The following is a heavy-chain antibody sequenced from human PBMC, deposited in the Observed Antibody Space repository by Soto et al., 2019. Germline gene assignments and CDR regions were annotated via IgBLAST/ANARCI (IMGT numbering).Heavy chain of an antibody. CDR3: AKDTYYYDTTGYYVYDF. D-gene: IGHD3-22*01. CDR2: NSYDGSNR. V-gene: IGHV3-30*18. J-gene: IGHJ4*02. CDR1: GFTFSSYG. Sequence: QVQLVESGGGVVQPGRSLRLSCAASGFTFSSYGIHWVRQAPGKGLEWVAVNSYDGSNRNYADSVKGRFTISRDNSXNXXFLQMNSLRPEDTAVYYCAKDTYYYDTTGYYVYDFWGQGTLVTVSS.